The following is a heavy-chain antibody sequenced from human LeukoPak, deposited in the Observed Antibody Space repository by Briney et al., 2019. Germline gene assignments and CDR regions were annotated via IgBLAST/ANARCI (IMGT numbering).Heavy chain of an antibody. D-gene: IGHD1-26*01. CDR3: ASPQAGNYYGFDAFDI. J-gene: IGHJ3*02. CDR1: GGSISSYY. Sequence: KPSETLSLTCTVSGGSISSYYWSWIRQPPGKGLEWIGYIYYSGSTNYNPSLKSRVTISVDTSKNQFSLKLSSVTAADTAVYYCASPQAGNYYGFDAFDIWGQGTMVTVSS. CDR2: IYYSGST. V-gene: IGHV4-59*01.